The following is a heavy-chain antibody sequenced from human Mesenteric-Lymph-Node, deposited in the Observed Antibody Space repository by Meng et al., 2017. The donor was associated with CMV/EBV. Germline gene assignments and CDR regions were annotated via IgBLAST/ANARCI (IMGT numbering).Heavy chain of an antibody. V-gene: IGHV3-30*02. J-gene: IGHJ4*02. Sequence: GGSLRLSCAASGFIFTDYGMHWVRQAPGKGLEGVGFIRYDGSGKDYIDSVVGRFTISRDNSKNTVYLLMNSLRPEDTAVYYCARWNEDLDYWGQGTLVTVSS. D-gene: IGHD1-1*01. CDR3: ARWNEDLDY. CDR1: GFIFTDYG. CDR2: IRYDGSGK.